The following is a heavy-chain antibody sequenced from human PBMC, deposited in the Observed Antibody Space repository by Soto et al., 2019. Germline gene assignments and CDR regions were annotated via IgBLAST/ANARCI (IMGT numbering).Heavy chain of an antibody. V-gene: IGHV2-5*02. D-gene: IGHD3-16*01. Sequence: QITLKESGPTLVKPTQTLPLTCTFSGFSLSTSGVGVGWIRQPPGKALEWLGLIYWDDDKRYSPSLKSRLTITKDTSKNQVVLTMTNMDPVDTATYYCAHRRPLLLGEYFDYWGQGTLVTVSS. CDR3: AHRRPLLLGEYFDY. CDR2: IYWDDDK. CDR1: GFSLSTSGVG. J-gene: IGHJ4*02.